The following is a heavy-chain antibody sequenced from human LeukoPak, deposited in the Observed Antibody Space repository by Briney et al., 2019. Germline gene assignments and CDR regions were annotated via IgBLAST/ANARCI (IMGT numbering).Heavy chain of an antibody. V-gene: IGHV3-74*01. D-gene: IGHD6-19*01. CDR2: INSDGSST. CDR3: ARRLDSGWPLDY. J-gene: IGHJ4*02. CDR1: GFTFSSYW. Sequence: GGSLRLSCAASGFTFSSYWMHWVRQAPGKGLVWVSRINSDGSSTSYADSVKGRFTISRDNSKNTLYLQMNSLRAEDTAVYYCARRLDSGWPLDYWGQGTLVTVSS.